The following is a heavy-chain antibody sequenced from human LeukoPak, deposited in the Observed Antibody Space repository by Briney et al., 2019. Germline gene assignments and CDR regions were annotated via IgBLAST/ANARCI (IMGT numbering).Heavy chain of an antibody. CDR3: AKVRGKVAVITAALFDY. Sequence: PGGSLRLSCAASGFTFSTYAMSWVRQAPGKGLEWVSAISGSGATTYYADSVKGRFTISRDNSKNTLYLLMNSLRAEDTAVYYCAKVRGKVAVITAALFDYWGLGNLVTVSS. CDR2: ISGSGATT. V-gene: IGHV3-23*01. J-gene: IGHJ4*01. CDR1: GFTFSTYA. D-gene: IGHD3-22*01.